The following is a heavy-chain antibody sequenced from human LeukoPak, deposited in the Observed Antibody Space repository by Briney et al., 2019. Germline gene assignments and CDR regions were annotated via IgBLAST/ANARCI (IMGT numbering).Heavy chain of an antibody. Sequence: GGSLRLSCAASGFTFSSYSMNWVRQAPGKGLEWVSSISSSSSYIYYADSVKGRFTISRDNAKNSLYLQMNSLRAEDTAVYYCARVGVRGVIYYYMDVWGKGTSVTVSS. V-gene: IGHV3-21*01. CDR1: GFTFSSYS. J-gene: IGHJ6*03. CDR3: ARVGVRGVIYYYMDV. D-gene: IGHD3-10*01. CDR2: ISSSSSYI.